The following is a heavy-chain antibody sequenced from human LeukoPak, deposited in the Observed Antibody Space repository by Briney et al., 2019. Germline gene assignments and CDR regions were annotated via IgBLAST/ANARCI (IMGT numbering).Heavy chain of an antibody. V-gene: IGHV4-34*01. CDR2: ISHTGLT. CDR3: ARVPDITARPCDT. J-gene: IGHJ5*02. Sequence: SETLSLTCAVYGGSFSGYYWTLIRQTPGKGLEWIGEISHTGLTGSNPSLKSRDTIFVDSSKKQFSLRMSSVTAADTGIYYCARVPDITARPCDTWGPGTRVTDSS. CDR1: GGSFSGYY. D-gene: IGHD2-21*02.